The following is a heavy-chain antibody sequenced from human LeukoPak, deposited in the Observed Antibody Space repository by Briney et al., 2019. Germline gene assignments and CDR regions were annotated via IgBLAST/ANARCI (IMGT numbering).Heavy chain of an antibody. CDR1: GFTFSSYW. V-gene: IGHV3-74*01. CDR2: IKSDGSST. J-gene: IGHJ4*02. Sequence: PGGSLTLSCLASGFTFSSYWMHWVRQAAGKGLVWVSRIKSDGSSTSYADSVKGRFTISRDNAKNTLYLQMNSLRAEDTAVYYCARERKCDSNVDYWGQGTLVTVSS. CDR3: ARERKCDSNVDY.